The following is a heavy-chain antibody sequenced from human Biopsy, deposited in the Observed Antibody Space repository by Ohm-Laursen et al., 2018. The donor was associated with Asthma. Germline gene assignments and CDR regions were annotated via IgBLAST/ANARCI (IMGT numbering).Heavy chain of an antibody. D-gene: IGHD2/OR15-2a*01. CDR3: AAGRASLQGESLI. CDR2: IVFASGAT. J-gene: IGHJ4*01. Sequence: ASVKASCNASGVALSGYTFEWVRQARGLGLEWIAWIVFASGATNYAQNFQARLTVTRDMSAGSVSMELRGLSSTDTAVYYCAAGRASLQGESLIWGQGTLVSVSS. V-gene: IGHV1-58*01. CDR1: GVALSGYT.